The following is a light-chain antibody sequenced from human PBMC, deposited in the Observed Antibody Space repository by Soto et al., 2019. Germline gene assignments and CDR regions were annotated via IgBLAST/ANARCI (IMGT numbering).Light chain of an antibody. J-gene: IGKJ3*01. CDR2: GAS. CDR3: QQDGSSPIFT. Sequence: EIVLTQSPGTLSLSPGERATLSCRASQTVTNDYLAWYQQKPGQAPRLLIFGASSRATGIPDRFGGSGSGTDFTLTISGLEPEDFAVYYCQQDGSSPIFTFGPGTKVDVK. CDR1: QTVTNDY. V-gene: IGKV3-20*01.